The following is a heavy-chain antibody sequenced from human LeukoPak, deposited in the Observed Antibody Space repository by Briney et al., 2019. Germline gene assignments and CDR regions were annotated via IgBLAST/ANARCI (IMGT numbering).Heavy chain of an antibody. CDR3: AKRGVVIRVILVGFHKEAYYFDS. CDR2: ISGSDGGT. J-gene: IGHJ4*02. V-gene: IGHV3-23*01. CDR1: GITLSNYG. Sequence: PGGSLRLSCAVSGITLSNYGMSWVRQAPGKGLEWVAGISGSDGGTNYADSVKGRFTISRDNSKNTLYLQMSRLRAEDTAVYFCAKRGVVIRVILVGFHKEAYYFDSWGQGARVTVSS. D-gene: IGHD3-22*01.